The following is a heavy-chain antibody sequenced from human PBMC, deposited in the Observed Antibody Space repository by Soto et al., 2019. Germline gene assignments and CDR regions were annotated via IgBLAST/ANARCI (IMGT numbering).Heavy chain of an antibody. V-gene: IGHV3-30-3*01. Sequence: QVQLVESGGGVVQPGRSLRLSCAASGFTFSSYAMHWVRQAPGKGLEWVAVISYDGSNKYYADSVKGRFTISRDNSKNTLYLQMNSLRAEETAVYYCAREGYSGYESSPNAFDIWGQGTMVTVSS. CDR3: AREGYSGYESSPNAFDI. D-gene: IGHD5-12*01. J-gene: IGHJ3*02. CDR1: GFTFSSYA. CDR2: ISYDGSNK.